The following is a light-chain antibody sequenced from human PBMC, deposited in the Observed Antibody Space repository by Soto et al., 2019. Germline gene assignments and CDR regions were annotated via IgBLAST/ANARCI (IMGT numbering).Light chain of an antibody. V-gene: IGKV1-39*01. J-gene: IGKJ4*01. CDR2: GAS. CDR3: QQSYSSLALT. Sequence: DIQMTQSPSSLSASVGNRVTVTCRASQSSATFLNWYQHKPGKAPKLLISGASNLQSGVPSRFSGSGSGTDFTLTINSLHPEDFATYYCQQSYSSLALTFGGGTKLEIK. CDR1: QSSATF.